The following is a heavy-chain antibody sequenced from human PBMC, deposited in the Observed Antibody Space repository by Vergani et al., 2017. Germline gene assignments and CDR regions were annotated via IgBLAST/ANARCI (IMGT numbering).Heavy chain of an antibody. V-gene: IGHV3-72*01. CDR3: ARDRGFNDY. CDR2: TRNKANSYTT. Sequence: EVQLVESGGGLVQPGGSLRLSCAASGFTFSDHYMDWVHQAPGKGLEWVGRTRNKANSYTTEYAASVKGRFTISRDDSKNSLYLQMNSLKTEDTAVYYCARDRGFNDYWGQGTLVTVSS. CDR1: GFTFSDHY. J-gene: IGHJ4*02.